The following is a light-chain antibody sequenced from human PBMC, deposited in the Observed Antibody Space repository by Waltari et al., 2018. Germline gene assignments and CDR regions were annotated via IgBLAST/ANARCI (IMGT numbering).Light chain of an antibody. Sequence: DIQMTQSPTSLSASVGDRVTITYQASQDISNYLNWYQQKPGKAPKLLIYDASNLEIGVPSTFTGSGSGTDFTFTISSLQPEDIATYYCQQYDNFPATFGGGTKVEIK. J-gene: IGKJ4*01. CDR1: QDISNY. CDR3: QQYDNFPAT. V-gene: IGKV1-33*01. CDR2: DAS.